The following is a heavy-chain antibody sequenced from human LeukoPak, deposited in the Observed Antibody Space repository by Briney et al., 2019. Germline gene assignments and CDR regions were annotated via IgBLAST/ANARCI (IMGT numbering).Heavy chain of an antibody. CDR3: AKDMNVGYGSGSYPTLFDY. V-gene: IGHV3-9*01. D-gene: IGHD3-10*01. Sequence: PGRSLRLSCAASGFTFDDYAMHWVRQAPGKGLEWVSGISWNSGSIGYADSAKGRFTISRDNAKNSLYLQMNSLRAEDTALYYCAKDMNVGYGSGSYPTLFDYWGQGTLVTVSS. J-gene: IGHJ4*02. CDR1: GFTFDDYA. CDR2: ISWNSGSI.